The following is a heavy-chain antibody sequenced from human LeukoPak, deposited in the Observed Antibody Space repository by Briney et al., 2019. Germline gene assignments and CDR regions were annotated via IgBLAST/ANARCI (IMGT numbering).Heavy chain of an antibody. Sequence: SETLSLTCTVSGGSITSYYWSWIRQPAGKGLEWIGHISTSGSTNYNPSLKSRLAMSVGASKNQFSLKLTSVTAADTAVYYCARQGSALYYFDYLGQGTPVTVSS. CDR3: ARQGSALYYFDY. J-gene: IGHJ4*02. CDR2: ISTSGST. V-gene: IGHV4-4*07. D-gene: IGHD3-10*01. CDR1: GGSITSYY.